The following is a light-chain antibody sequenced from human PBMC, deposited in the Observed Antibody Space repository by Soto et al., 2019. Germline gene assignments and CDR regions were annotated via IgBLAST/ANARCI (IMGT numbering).Light chain of an antibody. CDR2: DVT. CDR1: SNDVGGYNY. V-gene: IGLV2-11*01. J-gene: IGLJ1*01. CDR3: CSHAGSYTFYV. Sequence: QSALTQPRSVSGSPGQSVTISCTGTSNDVGGYNYVSWYQQHPGKAPKFMIYDVTKRPSGVPDRFSGSKSGNTASLTISGLQAEDEADYYCCSHAGSYTFYVFGTGTKLTVL.